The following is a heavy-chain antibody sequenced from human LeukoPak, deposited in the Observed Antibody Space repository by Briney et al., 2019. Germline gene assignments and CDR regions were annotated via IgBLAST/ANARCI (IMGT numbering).Heavy chain of an antibody. CDR2: IKSKTDGGTT. CDR3: TTDLLALNYYDSSGYRGALGY. D-gene: IGHD3-22*01. CDR1: GFTFSNAW. Sequence: GGSLRLSCAASGFTFSNAWMSWVRQAPGKGLEWVGRIKSKTDGGTTDYAAPVKGRFTISRDDSKNTLYLQMNSLKTEDTAVYYCTTDLLALNYYDSSGYRGALGYWGQGTLVTVSS. V-gene: IGHV3-15*01. J-gene: IGHJ4*02.